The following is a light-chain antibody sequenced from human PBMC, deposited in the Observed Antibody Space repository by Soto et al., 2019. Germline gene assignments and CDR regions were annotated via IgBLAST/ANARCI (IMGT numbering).Light chain of an antibody. Sequence: DIQMTQSPSTLSASLGDRVTITCRVSQSISAWLAWYQQRPGKAPKLLIYKASSLESGVPSRFSGSGSGTEFTLTISSLQPDDFATYYCQQYNSSPLTFGGGTKVEIK. J-gene: IGKJ4*01. CDR1: QSISAW. CDR2: KAS. CDR3: QQYNSSPLT. V-gene: IGKV1-5*03.